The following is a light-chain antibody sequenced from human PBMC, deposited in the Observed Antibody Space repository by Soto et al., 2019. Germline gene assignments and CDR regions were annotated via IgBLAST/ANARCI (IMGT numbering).Light chain of an antibody. Sequence: ENVLTQSPGTLSLSPGERATPSCRASQTVSSYLTWYQQRPGQAPRLLISGASRRATGIPDRFSGSGSGTDFTLTISRLEPEDFALYYCKQYGNSPITFGQGTRLEIK. CDR3: KQYGNSPIT. V-gene: IGKV3-20*01. CDR1: QTVSSY. CDR2: GAS. J-gene: IGKJ5*01.